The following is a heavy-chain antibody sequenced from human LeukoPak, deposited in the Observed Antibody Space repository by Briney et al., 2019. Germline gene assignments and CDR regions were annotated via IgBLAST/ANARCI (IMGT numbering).Heavy chain of an antibody. CDR2: INHSGST. CDR3: ARDRLFGNLPDY. CDR1: GGSFSGYY. Sequence: SETLSLTCAVYGGSFSGYYWSWIRQPPGKGLEWIGEINHSGSTNYNPSLKSRVTISVDTSKNQFSLKLSSVTAADTAVYYCARDRLFGNLPDYWGQGTLVTVSS. D-gene: IGHD1-7*01. J-gene: IGHJ4*02. V-gene: IGHV4-34*01.